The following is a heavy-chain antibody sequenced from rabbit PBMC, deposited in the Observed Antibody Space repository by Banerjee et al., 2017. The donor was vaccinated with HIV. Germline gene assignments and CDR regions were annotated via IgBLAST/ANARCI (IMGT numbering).Heavy chain of an antibody. D-gene: IGHD6-1*01. CDR3: ARDPYYTYGYGGYPYGYYGMDL. CDR1: GIDFSSNY. Sequence: QLKESGGGLVQPGGSLKLSCTASGIDFSSNYMSWVRQAPGKGLEWIGYIDPVFGNAHYASWVNGRFTISSDNAQNTLYLQLNSLTAADTATYFCARDPYYTYGYGGYPYGYYGMDLWGQGTLVTVS. V-gene: IGHV1S7*01. CDR2: IDPVFGNA. J-gene: IGHJ6*01.